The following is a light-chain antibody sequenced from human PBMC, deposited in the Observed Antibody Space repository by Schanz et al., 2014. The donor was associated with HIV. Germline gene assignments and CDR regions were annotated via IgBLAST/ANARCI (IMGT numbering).Light chain of an antibody. CDR3: QSYDSSLSGPH. CDR1: SADIGAYKS. J-gene: IGLJ1*01. CDR2: DVN. Sequence: QSALTQPASVSGSPGQSITISCTGTSADIGAYKSVSWYQQHPGKAPKLIIYDVNNRPSGVSDRFSGSKSANTASLAISGLQAEDEADYYCQSYDSSLSGPHFGTGTKVTVL. V-gene: IGLV2-14*03.